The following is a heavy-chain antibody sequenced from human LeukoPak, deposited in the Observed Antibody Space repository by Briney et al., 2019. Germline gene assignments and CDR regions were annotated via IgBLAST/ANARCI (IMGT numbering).Heavy chain of an antibody. CDR1: GGSITRYY. V-gene: IGHV4-59*01. J-gene: IGHJ6*02. D-gene: IGHD2-2*01. CDR2: IFSNGST. Sequence: SETLSLTCTVSGGSITRYYWTWIRQPPGKGLEWIGYIFSNGSTNYNPSLKSRVAISLDTSKRQFSLRLTSVTAADTAVYYCARDGCSSTSCYSDYYYGMDVWGQGTTVTVSS. CDR3: ARDGCSSTSCYSDYYYGMDV.